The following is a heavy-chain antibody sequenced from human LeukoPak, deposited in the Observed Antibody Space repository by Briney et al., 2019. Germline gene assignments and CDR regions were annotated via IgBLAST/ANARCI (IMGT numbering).Heavy chain of an antibody. Sequence: ASVKVSCKASGYTFTSYGISWVRQAPGQGLEWMGWISAYNGNTKYAQKLQGRVTMTTDTSTSTAYMELRSLRSAGTAVYYCATFQQSYSSGWYPLGYWGQGTLVTVSS. CDR1: GYTFTSYG. J-gene: IGHJ4*02. V-gene: IGHV1-18*01. CDR3: ATFQQSYSSGWYPLGY. CDR2: ISAYNGNT. D-gene: IGHD6-19*01.